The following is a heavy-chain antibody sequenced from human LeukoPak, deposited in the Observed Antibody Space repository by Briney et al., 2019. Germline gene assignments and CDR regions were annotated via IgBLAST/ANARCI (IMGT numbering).Heavy chain of an antibody. Sequence: GGSLRLSCAASGFTFSSHSVNWVPQAPGKGLEWISYISPSSSAIYYADSVKGRFTISRDNAKNSLYLQMNSLRDEDTAVYYCARDMTTVTTRIYGMDVWGQGTTVTVSS. V-gene: IGHV3-48*02. J-gene: IGHJ6*02. CDR1: GFTFSSHS. CDR2: ISPSSSAI. D-gene: IGHD4-11*01. CDR3: ARDMTTVTTRIYGMDV.